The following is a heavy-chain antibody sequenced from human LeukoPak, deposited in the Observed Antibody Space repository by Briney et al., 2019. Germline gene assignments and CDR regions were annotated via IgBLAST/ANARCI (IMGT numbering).Heavy chain of an antibody. J-gene: IGHJ4*02. D-gene: IGHD5-24*01. CDR1: GFTFSSYA. Sequence: GGSLRLSCAASGFTFSSYAMSWVRQAPGKGLEWVSAISGSGGSTYCADSVKGRFTISRDNSKNTLYLQMNSLRAEDTAVYYCAKVPQAMATIDGRYYFDYWGQGTLVTVSS. CDR2: ISGSGGST. V-gene: IGHV3-23*01. CDR3: AKVPQAMATIDGRYYFDY.